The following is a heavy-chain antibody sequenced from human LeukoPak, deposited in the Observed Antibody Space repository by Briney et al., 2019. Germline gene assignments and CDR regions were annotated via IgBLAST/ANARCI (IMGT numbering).Heavy chain of an antibody. V-gene: IGHV4-39*07. D-gene: IGHD3-22*01. Sequence: SETLSLTCTVSGGSISSYYWGWIRQPPEKGLEWIGSIYYSGSTYYNPSLKSRVTISVDTSKNQFSLKLSSVTAADTAVYYCAREFDSSGYYLYAIDYWGQGTLVTVSS. CDR2: IYYSGST. J-gene: IGHJ4*02. CDR1: GGSISSYY. CDR3: AREFDSSGYYLYAIDY.